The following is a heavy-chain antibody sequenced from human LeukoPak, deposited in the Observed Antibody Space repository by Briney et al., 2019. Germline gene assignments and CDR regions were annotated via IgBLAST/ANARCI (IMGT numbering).Heavy chain of an antibody. V-gene: IGHV3-7*03. CDR2: INQHGSEK. Sequence: GGSLRLSCAASGFTFSSYWMSWVRQAPGKGLEWVANINQHGSEKYYVDSVKGRFTISRDNARKSLYLQMNSLRADDTAVYYCAKLAEWELLLNWGQGTLVTVSS. CDR3: AKLAEWELLLN. J-gene: IGHJ4*02. CDR1: GFTFSSYW. D-gene: IGHD1-26*01.